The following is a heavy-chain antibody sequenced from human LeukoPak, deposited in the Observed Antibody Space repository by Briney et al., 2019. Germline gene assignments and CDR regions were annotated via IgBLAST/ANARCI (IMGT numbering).Heavy chain of an antibody. V-gene: IGHV1-2*02. J-gene: IGHJ5*02. D-gene: IGHD6-19*01. CDR2: INPISGGT. CDR1: GYTFTGYY. CDR3: ARNGYSSGWYFGHNWFDP. Sequence: ASVKVSCKASGYTFTGYYMHWVRQAPGQGLEWMGWINPISGGTNYAQKFQGRVTMTRDTSISTAYMELSRLRSDDTAVYYCARNGYSSGWYFGHNWFDPWGQGTLVTASS.